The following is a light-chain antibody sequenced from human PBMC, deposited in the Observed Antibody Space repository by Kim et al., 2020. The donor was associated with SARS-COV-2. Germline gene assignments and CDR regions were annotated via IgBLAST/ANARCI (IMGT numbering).Light chain of an antibody. CDR2: DNN. CDR3: QSYDKTLGGLV. Sequence: YDVHWYQQLPGTAPKLVIYDNNNRPSGVPDRFSGSKSGTSASLAITGLQAEDEADYFCQSYDKTLGGLVFGGGTQLTVL. J-gene: IGLJ3*02. CDR1: YD. V-gene: IGLV1-40*01.